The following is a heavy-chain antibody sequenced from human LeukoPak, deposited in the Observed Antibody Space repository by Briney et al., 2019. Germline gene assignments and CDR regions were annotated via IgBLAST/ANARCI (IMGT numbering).Heavy chain of an antibody. J-gene: IGHJ4*02. CDR2: ISSSSTYI. V-gene: IGHV3-21*01. D-gene: IGHD3-22*01. Sequence: GGPLRLSCAASGFSFSTDTGNWVRQARGKGVEWVSSISSSSTYIYYTDSVKGRFAISRDNARNAVYLQMNSVRTEDTGVYYCASRPGDFIDSSVYYSFWGQRTLVTVSS. CDR3: ASRPGDFIDSSVYYSF. CDR1: GFSFSTDT.